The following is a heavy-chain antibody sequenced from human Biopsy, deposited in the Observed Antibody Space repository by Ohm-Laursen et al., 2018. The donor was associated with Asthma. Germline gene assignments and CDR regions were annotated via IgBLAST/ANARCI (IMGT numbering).Heavy chain of an antibody. J-gene: IGHJ6*02. D-gene: IGHD3-3*01. CDR3: AKDTEGRYDFWSGLSYNYYGMDV. V-gene: IGHV3-30*18. CDR1: GFTFSSYG. Sequence: SLRLSCTATGFTFSSYGMYWVRQAPGKGLEWVAVISYDGRSKYYADSVKGRFTISRDNSKNTLYLQMNSLRAEDTAVYYCAKDTEGRYDFWSGLSYNYYGMDVWGQGTTVTVSS. CDR2: ISYDGRSK.